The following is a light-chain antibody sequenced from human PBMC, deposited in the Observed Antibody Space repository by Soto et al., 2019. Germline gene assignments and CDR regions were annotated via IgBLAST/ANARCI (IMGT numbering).Light chain of an antibody. CDR3: SSYTSTSTYV. CDR2: DVS. J-gene: IGLJ1*01. CDR1: STDIAIYNY. Sequence: QSVLTQPASVSGSPGQSITISCTGTSTDIAIYNYVSWYQQHPGKAPNLMIYDVSNRPSGVSNRFSGSKSGNTASLTISGLQAEDEADYYCSSYTSTSTYVFGPGTKLTVL. V-gene: IGLV2-14*03.